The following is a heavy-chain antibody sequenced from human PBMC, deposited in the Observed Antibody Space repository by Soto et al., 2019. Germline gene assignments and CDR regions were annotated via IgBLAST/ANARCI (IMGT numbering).Heavy chain of an antibody. Sequence: QVQLVQSGAEVKKPGASVKVSCKASGYTFTSYDINWVRQATGQGLGWMGWMNPNSGNTGYAQKFQGRVTMTRNTSISKAYRELRSLRSEDTAVYYCAGGVGYYGHRNCYFDLWGRGTLVTVSS. CDR1: GYTFTSYD. CDR3: AGGVGYYGHRNCYFDL. V-gene: IGHV1-8*01. J-gene: IGHJ2*01. D-gene: IGHD3-10*01. CDR2: MNPNSGNT.